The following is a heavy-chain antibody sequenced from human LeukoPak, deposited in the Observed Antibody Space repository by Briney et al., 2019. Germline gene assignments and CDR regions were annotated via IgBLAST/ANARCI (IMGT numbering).Heavy chain of an antibody. V-gene: IGHV1-69*13. CDR1: GYTFTSYG. CDR3: ARVATTSDYYYYYGMDV. J-gene: IGHJ6*02. CDR2: IIPIFGTA. Sequence: SVKVSCKASGYTFTSYGISWVRQAPGQGLEWMGGIIPIFGTANYAQKFQGRVTITADESTSTAYMELSSLRSEDTAVYYCARVATTSDYYYYYGMDVWGQGTTVTVSS. D-gene: IGHD5-12*01.